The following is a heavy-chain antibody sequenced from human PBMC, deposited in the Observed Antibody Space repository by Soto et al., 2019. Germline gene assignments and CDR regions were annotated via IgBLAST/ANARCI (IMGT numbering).Heavy chain of an antibody. D-gene: IGHD5-18*01. J-gene: IGHJ4*02. CDR1: GFSLRTSGMS. Sequence: ESGPTLVNPTPTLTLTCPFSGFSLRTSGMSVSWIRQPPGKALEWLALIDWDDDKYYSTSLKTRLTISKDTSKNQVVLTMTNMDPVDTATYYCARIRDTAMGIDYWGQGTLVTAPQ. V-gene: IGHV2-70*01. CDR3: ARIRDTAMGIDY. CDR2: IDWDDDK.